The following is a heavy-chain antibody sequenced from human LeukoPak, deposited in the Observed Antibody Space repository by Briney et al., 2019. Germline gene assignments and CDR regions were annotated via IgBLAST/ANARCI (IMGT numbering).Heavy chain of an antibody. J-gene: IGHJ4*02. CDR1: DDSISPGGFY. D-gene: IGHD1-1*01. Sequence: SETLSLTCSVSDDSISPGGFYWSWIRQPAGEGLEWIGRISASGTTTYNPSLRGRVTISVDTSKNQFSLKLRSVTAADTAVYYCAKAGWSDALRFDYWGPGTLVTVSS. CDR3: AKAGWSDALRFDY. V-gene: IGHV4-61*02. CDR2: ISASGTT.